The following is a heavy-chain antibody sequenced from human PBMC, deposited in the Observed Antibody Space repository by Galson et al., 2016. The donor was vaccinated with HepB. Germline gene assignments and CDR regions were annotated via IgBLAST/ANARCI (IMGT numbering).Heavy chain of an antibody. V-gene: IGHV4-4*02. D-gene: IGHD3-16*01. CDR2: IYHRGST. Sequence: ATLSLTCAVSGDSLISSNWWIWVRQPPGKGLEWIGDIYHRGSTNYNPSLKSRVTMSLDMSKNHFSLKLRSVTAADTAVYYCARGGDVAEYWGQGTLVTVSS. CDR1: GDSLISSNW. J-gene: IGHJ4*02. CDR3: ARGGDVAEY.